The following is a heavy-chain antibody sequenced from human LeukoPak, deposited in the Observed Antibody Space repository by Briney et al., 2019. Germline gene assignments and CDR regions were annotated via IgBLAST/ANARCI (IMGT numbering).Heavy chain of an antibody. V-gene: IGHV1-18*01. J-gene: IGHJ6*02. CDR1: GYTFTSYG. D-gene: IGHD2-2*01. CDR3: ARDGLCRGSSTSCYVPPYYYYYGMDV. Sequence: GASVKVSCKASGYTFTSYGISWVRQAPGQGLEWMGWISAYNGNTNYAQKLQGRVTMTTDTSTSTAYMELRSLRSDDTAVYYCARDGLCRGSSTSCYVPPYYYYYGMDVWGQGTAVTVSS. CDR2: ISAYNGNT.